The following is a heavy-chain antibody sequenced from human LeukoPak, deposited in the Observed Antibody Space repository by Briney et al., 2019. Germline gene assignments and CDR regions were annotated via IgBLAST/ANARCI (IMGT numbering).Heavy chain of an antibody. Sequence: GGSLRLSCAASGFTVSSNYMSWVRQAPGKGLEWVSVIYSGGSTYYADSVKGRFTISRDNSKNTLYLQMNSLRAEDTAVYYCARESDLAAAVDYWGQGTLVTVSS. D-gene: IGHD6-13*01. CDR1: GFTVSSNY. CDR3: ARESDLAAAVDY. CDR2: IYSGGST. V-gene: IGHV3-53*01. J-gene: IGHJ4*02.